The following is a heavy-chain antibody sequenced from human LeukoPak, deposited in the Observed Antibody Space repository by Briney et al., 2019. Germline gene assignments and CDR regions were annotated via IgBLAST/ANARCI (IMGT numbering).Heavy chain of an antibody. CDR2: IGEEKSGSWT. CDR3: AKADIVVVPAATSPFEAFDI. V-gene: IGHV3-23*01. Sequence: GGSLRLSCAASGFTLSNYPMGWVRQAPVKGLEWLSAIGEEKSGSWTKSADSVKGRFTISRDNSENTLHLQMNSLRAEDTAVYYCAKADIVVVPAATSPFEAFDIWGQGTMVTVSS. CDR1: GFTLSNYP. D-gene: IGHD2-2*01. J-gene: IGHJ3*02.